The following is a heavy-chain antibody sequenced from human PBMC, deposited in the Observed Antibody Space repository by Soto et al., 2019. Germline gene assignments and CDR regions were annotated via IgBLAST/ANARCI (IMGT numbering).Heavy chain of an antibody. CDR3: ASTCTLHAAIGY. V-gene: IGHV1-3*01. Sequence: QVQLVQSGAEVKKPGASVKVSCKASGYTFTSYAMHWVRQAPGQRLEWMGWINAGTGNTKYSQKFQGRVTITRDTSASTAYMELSSLRSEDTAVYYCASTCTLHAAIGYWGQGTLVTVSS. J-gene: IGHJ4*02. CDR2: INAGTGNT. D-gene: IGHD2-2*02. CDR1: GYTFTSYA.